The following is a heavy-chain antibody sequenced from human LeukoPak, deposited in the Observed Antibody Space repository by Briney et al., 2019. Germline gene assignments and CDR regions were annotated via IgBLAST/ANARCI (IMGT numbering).Heavy chain of an antibody. CDR2: IYTSGST. D-gene: IGHD5-24*01. V-gene: IGHV4-61*02. Sequence: MSSETLSLTCTVSGGSISSGSYYWSWIRQPAGKGLEWIGRIYTSGSTNYNTSLKSRVTISLDTSKNQFSLKLSYVTAADTAVYYCARGSAGLRDDAFDIWGQGTMVTVSS. J-gene: IGHJ3*02. CDR3: ARGSAGLRDDAFDI. CDR1: GGSISSGSYY.